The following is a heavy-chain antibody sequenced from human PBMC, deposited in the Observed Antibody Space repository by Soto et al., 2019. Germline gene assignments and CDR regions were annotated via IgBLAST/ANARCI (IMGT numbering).Heavy chain of an antibody. CDR1: GYTFTGYY. V-gene: IGHV1-2*02. Sequence: GASVKVSCKASGYTFTGYYMHWVRQAPGQGLEWVGWINPNSGGTNYAQKFQGRVTMTRDTSISTAYMELSRLRSDDTAVYYCARDTGGRITMVRGVSGPVCDVWGQGTTVTVSS. D-gene: IGHD3-10*01. CDR2: INPNSGGT. J-gene: IGHJ6*02. CDR3: ARDTGGRITMVRGVSGPVCDV.